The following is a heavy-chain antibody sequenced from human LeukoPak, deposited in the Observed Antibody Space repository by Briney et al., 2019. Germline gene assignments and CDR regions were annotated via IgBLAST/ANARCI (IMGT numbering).Heavy chain of an antibody. V-gene: IGHV1-18*01. D-gene: IGHD3-16*02. J-gene: IGHJ6*02. Sequence: PGGSLRLSCAASGFTFTSYGISWVRQAPGQGLEWMGWISAYNGNTNYAQKLQGRVTMTTDTSTSTAYMELRSLRSDDTAVYYCAKIGIPIYYGMDVWGQGTTVTVSS. CDR1: GFTFTSYG. CDR3: AKIGIPIYYGMDV. CDR2: ISAYNGNT.